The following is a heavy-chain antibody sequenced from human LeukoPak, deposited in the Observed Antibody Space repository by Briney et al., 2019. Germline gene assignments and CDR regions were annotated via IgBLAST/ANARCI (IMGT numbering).Heavy chain of an antibody. CDR3: ARDFWSGYYSGGYYFDY. Sequence: ASVKVSCKASGYTFTSYYMHWVRQAPGQGLEWMGWINPNSGGTNYAQKFQGRVTMTRDTSISTAYMELSRLRSDDTAVYYCARDFWSGYYSGGYYFDYWGQGTLVTVSS. J-gene: IGHJ4*02. D-gene: IGHD3-3*01. CDR1: GYTFTSYY. CDR2: INPNSGGT. V-gene: IGHV1-2*02.